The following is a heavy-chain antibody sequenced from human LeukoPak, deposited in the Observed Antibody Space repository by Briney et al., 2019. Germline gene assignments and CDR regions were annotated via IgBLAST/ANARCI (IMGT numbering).Heavy chain of an antibody. CDR1: GFTFSNAW. V-gene: IGHV3-15*01. D-gene: IGHD3-22*01. CDR3: TTLYYYDSSGYYNDAFDI. CDR2: IKSKTDGGTT. J-gene: IGHJ3*02. Sequence: PGGSLRLFCAASGFTFSNAWMSWVRQAPGKGLEWVGRIKSKTDGGTTDYAAPVKGRFTISRDDSKNTLYLQMNSLKTEDTAVYYCTTLYYYDSSGYYNDAFDIWGQGTMVTVSS.